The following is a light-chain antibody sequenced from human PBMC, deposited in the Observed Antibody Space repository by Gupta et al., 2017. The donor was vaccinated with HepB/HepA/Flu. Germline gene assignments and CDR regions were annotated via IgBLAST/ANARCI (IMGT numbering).Light chain of an antibody. CDR3: SSYTGFSTVV. Sequence: QSALTQPASVSGSPGQSITISCTGTSSDVGGYSYVSWYQQYPGKGPKLLIYAVTDRPSGVSNRFSGSKSGNTASLTISGLQAEDEADYYCSSYTGFSTVVFGGVTKLTVL. J-gene: IGLJ2*01. CDR2: AVT. V-gene: IGLV2-14*03. CDR1: SSDVGGYSY.